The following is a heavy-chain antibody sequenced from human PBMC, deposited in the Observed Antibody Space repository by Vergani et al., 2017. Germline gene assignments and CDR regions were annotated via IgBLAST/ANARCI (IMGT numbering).Heavy chain of an antibody. CDR2: IYPGDSEV. V-gene: IGHV5-51*01. D-gene: IGHD3-10*01. Sequence: EKQLAQSGSETKKPGESVKISCQAFGYIFSNFWIGWVRQRPGRGLEWMGIIYPGDSEVKSNPTFRGQVIFSVDTSVNTAYLQWRSLQASDTATYFCASGGHGSENGGALQLWGQGTNITVSS. CDR3: ASGGHGSENGGALQL. CDR1: GYIFSNFW. J-gene: IGHJ3*01.